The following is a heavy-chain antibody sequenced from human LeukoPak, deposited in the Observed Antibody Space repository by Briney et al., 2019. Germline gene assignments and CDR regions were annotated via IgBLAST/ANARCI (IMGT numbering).Heavy chain of an antibody. Sequence: PGGSLRLSCAASGFTVSTYYMSWVRQAPGKGLEWVSAISGSGGSTYYADSVKGRFTISRDNSKNTLYLQMNSLRAEDTAVYYCAKDGGYRDAFDIWGQGTMVTVSS. V-gene: IGHV3-23*01. J-gene: IGHJ3*02. CDR1: GFTVSTYY. D-gene: IGHD5-18*01. CDR2: ISGSGGST. CDR3: AKDGGYRDAFDI.